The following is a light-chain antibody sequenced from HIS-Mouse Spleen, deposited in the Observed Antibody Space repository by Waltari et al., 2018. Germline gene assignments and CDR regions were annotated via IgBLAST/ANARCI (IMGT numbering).Light chain of an antibody. CDR1: SSNIGSNY. CDR2: RNN. V-gene: IGLV1-47*01. J-gene: IGLJ3*02. CDR3: AAWDDSLSGPV. Sequence: QSVLTQPPSASGTPGQRVTISCSGSSSNIGSNYVYWYQQLPGTAPKLLLYRNNRQPSGVPDRFSGSKSGTSASLAISGLRSEDEADYYCAAWDDSLSGPVFGGGTKLTVL.